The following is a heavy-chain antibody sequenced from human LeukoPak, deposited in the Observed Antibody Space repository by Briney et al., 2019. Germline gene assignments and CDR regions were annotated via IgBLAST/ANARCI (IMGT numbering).Heavy chain of an antibody. CDR1: GGSISSYY. CDR3: ARQYYYDSSGYEPYYYGMDV. J-gene: IGHJ6*02. D-gene: IGHD3-22*01. Sequence: PSETLSLTCTVSGGSISSYYWSWIRQPPGKGLEWIGYIYYSGSTNYNPSLKSRVTISVDTSKNQFSLKLSSVTAADTAVYYCARQYYYDSSGYEPYYYGMDVWGQGTTVTVSS. CDR2: IYYSGST. V-gene: IGHV4-59*08.